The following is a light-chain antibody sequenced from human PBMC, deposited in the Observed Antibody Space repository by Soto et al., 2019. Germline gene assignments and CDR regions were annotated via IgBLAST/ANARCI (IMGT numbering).Light chain of an antibody. J-gene: IGLJ2*01. V-gene: IGLV1-44*01. CDR2: SNN. CDR1: SSNIGSNT. Sequence: QSVLTQPPSASGTPGQRVTISCSGSSSNIGSNTVNWYQQLPGTAPKLLIYSNNQRPSGVPDRFSGSKSGTSASLAISGLPSEDEADYYCAAWDDSLNGPVFGGGTK. CDR3: AAWDDSLNGPV.